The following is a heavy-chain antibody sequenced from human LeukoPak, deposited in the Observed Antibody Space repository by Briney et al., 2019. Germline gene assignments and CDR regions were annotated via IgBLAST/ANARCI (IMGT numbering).Heavy chain of an antibody. CDR1: GFTFSSYA. CDR3: AKGRDYDYVWGSYRYGLPYS. Sequence: PGGSLRLSCAASGFTFSSYAMSWVRQAPGKGLEWVSAISGSGGSTYYADSVKGRFTISRDNSKNTLYLQMNSLRAEDTAVYYCAKGRDYDYVWGSYRYGLPYSWGQGTLVTVSS. J-gene: IGHJ5*02. D-gene: IGHD3-16*02. CDR2: ISGSGGST. V-gene: IGHV3-23*01.